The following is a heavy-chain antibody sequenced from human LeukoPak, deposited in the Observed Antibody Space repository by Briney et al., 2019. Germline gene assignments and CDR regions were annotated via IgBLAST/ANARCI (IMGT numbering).Heavy chain of an antibody. CDR2: ISYDGSNK. CDR3: AKDLTARWSLDY. V-gene: IGHV3-30*18. J-gene: IGHJ4*02. Sequence: SGGSLRLSCAASGFTFSSCGMHWVRQAPGKGLEWVAVISYDGSNKYYADSVKGRFTISRDNSKNTLYLQMNSLRAEDTAVYYCAKDLTARWSLDYWGQGTLVTVSS. D-gene: IGHD1-26*01. CDR1: GFTFSSCG.